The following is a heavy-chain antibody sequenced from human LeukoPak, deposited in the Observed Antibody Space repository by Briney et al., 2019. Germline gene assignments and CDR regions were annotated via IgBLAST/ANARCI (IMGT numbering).Heavy chain of an antibody. Sequence: GGSLRLSCAASGFTFSSYEMNWVRQAPGKGLEWVSYITSSGITIYYADSVKGRFTISRDNAKNSLYLQMNSLRAEDTAVYYCARETNGGTYYNAFDIWGQGTMVTVSS. CDR2: ITSSGITI. V-gene: IGHV3-48*03. CDR1: GFTFSSYE. CDR3: ARETNGGTYYNAFDI. D-gene: IGHD1-26*01. J-gene: IGHJ3*02.